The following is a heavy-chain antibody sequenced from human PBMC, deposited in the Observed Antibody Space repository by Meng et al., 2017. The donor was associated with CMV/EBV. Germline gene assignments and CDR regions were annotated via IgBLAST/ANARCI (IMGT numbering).Heavy chain of an antibody. CDR2: INHSGST. CDR1: GGSFSGYY. Sequence: SETLSLTCAVYGGSFSGYYWSWIRQPPGKGLEWIGEINHSGSTNYNPSLKSRVTISVETSKNQFSLKLISVTAADTAVYYCARGRILDIVVVVAAKGDGMDVWGQGTTVTVSS. D-gene: IGHD2-15*01. V-gene: IGHV4-34*01. CDR3: ARGRILDIVVVVAAKGDGMDV. J-gene: IGHJ6*02.